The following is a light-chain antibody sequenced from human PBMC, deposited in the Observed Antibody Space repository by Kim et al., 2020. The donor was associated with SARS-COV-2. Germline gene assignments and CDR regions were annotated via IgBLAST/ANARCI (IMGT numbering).Light chain of an antibody. Sequence: DIQMTQSSSSLSASVGDRVTITCRASQSISSYLNWCQQKPGKAPKLLIYAASSLQSGVPSRFSSSGSGTDFTLTVSSLEPEDFGTLIWQQRYSTLNTFGQGTKMEI. CDR2: AAS. J-gene: IGKJ2*01. CDR1: QSISSY. CDR3: QQRYSTLNT. V-gene: IGKV1-39*01.